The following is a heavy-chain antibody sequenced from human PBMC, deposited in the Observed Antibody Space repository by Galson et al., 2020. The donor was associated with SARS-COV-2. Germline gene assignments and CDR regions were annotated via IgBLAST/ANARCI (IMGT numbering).Heavy chain of an antibody. CDR3: ARLSGINVGYNGFDP. Sequence: SETLSLTYAVTGGSLSSPNNWWCWVRQPPGKGLEWIDEIFHSGGTNYNPYLRSRVTISVDKSNNQFSLKLSSVTAADSAIYYCARLSGINVGYNGFDPWGQGTLVTVSS. D-gene: IGHD2-21*01. CDR1: GGSLSSPNNW. J-gene: IGHJ5*02. CDR2: IFHSGGT. V-gene: IGHV4-4*02.